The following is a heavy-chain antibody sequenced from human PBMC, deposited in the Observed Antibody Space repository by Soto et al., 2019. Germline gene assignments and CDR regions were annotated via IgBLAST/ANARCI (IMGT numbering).Heavy chain of an antibody. CDR1: GGSISSGDYY. V-gene: IGHV4-30-4*01. Sequence: PSETLSLTCSVSGGSISSGDYYWNWIRQPPGKGLEWIGYIYYSGNTYYNPSLRSRVTISLDRSENQFSLKLSFVTAAGTAVYYCARDRYYGSGTYYNFYYGMDVWGQGTTVTVSS. D-gene: IGHD3-10*01. CDR2: IYYSGNT. CDR3: ARDRYYGSGTYYNFYYGMDV. J-gene: IGHJ6*02.